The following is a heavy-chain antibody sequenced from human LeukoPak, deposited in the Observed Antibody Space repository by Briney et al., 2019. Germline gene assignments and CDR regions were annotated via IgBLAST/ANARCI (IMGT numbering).Heavy chain of an antibody. D-gene: IGHD6-13*01. CDR2: IRSKAYGGTT. CDR1: GFTFSNAW. V-gene: IGHV3-49*04. CDR3: TRGASSSWPATRHYFDY. Sequence: GGSLRLSCAASGFTFSNAWMNWVRQAPGKGLEWVGFIRSKAYGGTTEYAASVKGRFTISRDDSKSIAYLQMNSLKTEDTAVYYCTRGASSSWPATRHYFDYWGQGTLVTVSS. J-gene: IGHJ4*02.